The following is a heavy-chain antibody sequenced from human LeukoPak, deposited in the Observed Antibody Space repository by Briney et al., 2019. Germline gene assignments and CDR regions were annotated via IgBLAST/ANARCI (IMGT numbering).Heavy chain of an antibody. D-gene: IGHD1-26*01. J-gene: IGHJ5*02. Sequence: GGSLRLSCAASGFTFSSYAMSWVRQAPGKGLKWISYISSSGFTMYYADSVKGRFTISRDNAKNSLYLQMNSLRAEDTAVYYCARSYSGSSLNWFDPWGQGTLVTVSS. CDR3: ARSYSGSSLNWFDP. CDR2: ISSSGFTM. CDR1: GFTFSSYA. V-gene: IGHV3-48*03.